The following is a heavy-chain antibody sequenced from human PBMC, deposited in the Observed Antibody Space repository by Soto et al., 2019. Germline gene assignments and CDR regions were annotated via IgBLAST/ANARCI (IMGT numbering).Heavy chain of an antibody. CDR3: ARDLNYYGMDV. Sequence: GGSLRLSCAAPGFTFSSYSMNWVRQAPGKGLEWVSSISSSSSYIYYADSVKGRFTISRDDAKNSLYLQMNSLRAEDTAVYYCARDLNYYGMDVWGQGTTVTVSS. CDR2: ISSSSSYI. CDR1: GFTFSSYS. V-gene: IGHV3-21*01. J-gene: IGHJ6*02.